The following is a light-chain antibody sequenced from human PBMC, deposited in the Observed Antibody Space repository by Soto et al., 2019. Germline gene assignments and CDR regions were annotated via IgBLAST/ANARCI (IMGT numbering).Light chain of an antibody. CDR3: QQYNNWLKWT. J-gene: IGKJ1*01. CDR2: DAS. CDR1: QSISSN. V-gene: IGKV3-15*01. Sequence: EIVMTQSPATLSVSPGERATLSCRASQSISSNLAWYQQKPGQGPRLLIYDASTRATGIPARFSGSGSGTDFTLTFSSLQSEDFAVYYCQQYNNWLKWTFGQGTKVEIK.